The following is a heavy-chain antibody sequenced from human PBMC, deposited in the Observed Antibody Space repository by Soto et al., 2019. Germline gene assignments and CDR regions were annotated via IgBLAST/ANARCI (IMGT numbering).Heavy chain of an antibody. J-gene: IGHJ6*02. CDR1: GFTLSDYE. Sequence: EVQLVESGGGLVQSGGSLRLSCRASGFTLSDYEMHWVRQAPGKGLVWVSYISTVSSTIYYADSVKGRFTISRDNAKNSLFLERNSLRPEDTAVYYCARVRAGAANGYYGMDVWGQGTKVTVSS. V-gene: IGHV3-48*03. CDR3: ARVRAGAANGYYGMDV. CDR2: ISTVSSTI. D-gene: IGHD1-26*01.